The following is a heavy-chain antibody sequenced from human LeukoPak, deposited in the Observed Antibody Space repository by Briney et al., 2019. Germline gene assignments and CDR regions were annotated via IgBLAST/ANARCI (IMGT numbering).Heavy chain of an antibody. J-gene: IGHJ4*02. Sequence: PSETLSLTCTVSGGSINTPNYYWSWLRQPPGKGLEWIGEINHSGSTNYNPSLKSRVTISVDTSKNQFSLKLSSVTAADTAVYYCARGRGGVRYCTNGVCLPFFDYWGQGTLVTVSS. V-gene: IGHV4-39*07. CDR3: ARGRGGVRYCTNGVCLPFFDY. CDR1: GGSINTPNYY. D-gene: IGHD2-8*01. CDR2: INHSGST.